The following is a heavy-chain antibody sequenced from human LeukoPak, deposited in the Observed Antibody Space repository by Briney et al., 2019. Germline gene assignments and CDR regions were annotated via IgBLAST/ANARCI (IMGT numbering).Heavy chain of an antibody. CDR2: ISAYNGNT. CDR3: ARDRRRMTYSGSYREENAFDI. Sequence: GASVKVSCKASGYTFTDYYMHWVRQAPGQGLEWMGWISAYNGNTNYAQKLQGRVTMTTDTSTSTAYMELRSLRSDDTAVYYCARDRRRMTYSGSYREENAFDIWGQGTMVTVSS. D-gene: IGHD1-26*01. J-gene: IGHJ3*02. CDR1: GYTFTDYY. V-gene: IGHV1-18*04.